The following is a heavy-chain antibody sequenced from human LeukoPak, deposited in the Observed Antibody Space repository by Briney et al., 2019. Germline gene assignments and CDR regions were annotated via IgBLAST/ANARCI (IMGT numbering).Heavy chain of an antibody. CDR3: AKDLYSTSWYYFDH. Sequence: GGSLRLSCAASGFTFSSYWMSWVRQAPGKGLEWVSTISGSGDSTYYTDSVKGRFTVSRDNSKNTLYLQMNSLRGEDTAVYYCAKDLYSTSWYYFDHWGQGTLVTVSS. CDR2: ISGSGDST. D-gene: IGHD6-13*01. J-gene: IGHJ4*02. CDR1: GFTFSSYW. V-gene: IGHV3-23*01.